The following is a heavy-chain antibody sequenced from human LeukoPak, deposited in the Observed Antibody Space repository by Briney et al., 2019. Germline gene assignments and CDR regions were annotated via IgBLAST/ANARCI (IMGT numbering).Heavy chain of an antibody. V-gene: IGHV3-30*04. CDR3: ARDLGPTYCILDS. J-gene: IGHJ4*02. D-gene: IGHD3-16*01. CDR2: ISNDGSNK. CDR1: VFTFNNYA. Sequence: PGGSLRLSCVASVFTFNNYAMHWVRQAPGKGLEWVAFISNDGSNKFYADSVKGRFTISRDDSRNTLHVEMRSLRPEDTAVYYCARDLGPTYCILDSWGQGILVTVSS.